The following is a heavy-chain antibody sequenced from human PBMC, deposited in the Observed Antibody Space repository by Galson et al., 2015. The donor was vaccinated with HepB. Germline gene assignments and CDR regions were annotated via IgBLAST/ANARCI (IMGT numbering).Heavy chain of an antibody. CDR2: IIPIFGTA. D-gene: IGHD5-18*01. CDR1: GGTFSSYA. V-gene: IGHV1-69*13. CDR3: ARAPFVDTAMVPYYYYYMDV. J-gene: IGHJ6*03. Sequence: SVKVSCKASGGTFSSYAISWVRQAPGQGLEWMGGIIPIFGTANYAQKFQGRVTITADESTSTAYMELSSLRSEDTAVYYCARAPFVDTAMVPYYYYYMDVWGKGTTVTVSS.